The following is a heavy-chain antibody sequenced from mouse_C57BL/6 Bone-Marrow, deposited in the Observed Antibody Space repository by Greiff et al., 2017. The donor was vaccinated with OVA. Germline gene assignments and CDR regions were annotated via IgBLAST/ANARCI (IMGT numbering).Heavy chain of an antibody. J-gene: IGHJ3*01. CDR3: ARGRLFAY. CDR1: GYTFTSYT. Sequence: VHLVESGAELARPGASVKMSCKASGYTFTSYTMHWVKQRPGQGLEWIGYINPSSGYTKYNQKFKDKATLTADKSSSTAYMQLSSLTSEDSAVYYCARGRLFAYWGQGTLVTVSA. CDR2: INPSSGYT. V-gene: IGHV1-4*01.